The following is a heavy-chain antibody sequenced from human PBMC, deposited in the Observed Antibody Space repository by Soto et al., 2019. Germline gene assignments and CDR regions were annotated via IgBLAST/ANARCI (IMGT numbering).Heavy chain of an antibody. D-gene: IGHD4-17*01. V-gene: IGHV4-59*01. J-gene: IGHJ2*01. Sequence: SETLSLTCTVSGGFLSGYYWNWIRQAPGRGLEWIGYFYYTGSTKYNPSLSGRVTISVDTSKSQFFLNLTSITAADTAVYYCATADYLRHIDLWGRGTLVTVSS. CDR2: FYYTGST. CDR1: GGFLSGYY. CDR3: ATADYLRHIDL.